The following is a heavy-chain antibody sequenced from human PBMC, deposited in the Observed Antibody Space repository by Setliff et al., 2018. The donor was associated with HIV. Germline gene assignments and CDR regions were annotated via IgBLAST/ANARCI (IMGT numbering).Heavy chain of an antibody. V-gene: IGHV4-39*01. J-gene: IGHJ4*02. D-gene: IGHD6-19*01. CDR1: GGSITSSTYY. Sequence: SETLSLTCTVSGGSITSSTYYWDWIRQPPGKGLEWVGSIYHSGNTYYNPSLKSRVSISVDTSKRQFSLKLTSVTAGDSALYYCARRRGQKATGWYYFDFWGQGALVTVSS. CDR3: ARRRGQKATGWYYFDF. CDR2: IYHSGNT.